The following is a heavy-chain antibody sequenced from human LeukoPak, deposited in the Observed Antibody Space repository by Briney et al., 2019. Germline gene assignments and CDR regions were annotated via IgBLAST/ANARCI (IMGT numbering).Heavy chain of an antibody. Sequence: GGSLRLSCAASGFTFSAYWMRWVRQAPGKGLEWVSYISGSDSTIYYADSVKGRFTISRDNAKNSLYLQMNSLRAEDTAVYYCARGYYYDSSGYHDYWGQGTLVTVSS. V-gene: IGHV3-11*04. D-gene: IGHD3-22*01. J-gene: IGHJ4*02. CDR2: ISGSDSTI. CDR1: GFTFSAYW. CDR3: ARGYYYDSSGYHDY.